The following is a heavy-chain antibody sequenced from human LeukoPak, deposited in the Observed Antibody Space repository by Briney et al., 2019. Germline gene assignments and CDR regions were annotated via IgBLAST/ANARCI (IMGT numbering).Heavy chain of an antibody. D-gene: IGHD6-13*01. Sequence: PSETLSLTCTVSGGSISSGSYYWSWIRQPAGKGLEWIGYIYYSGSTNYNPSLKSRVTISVDTSKNQFSLKLSSVTAADTAVYYCARVWGMAAAGNDAFDIWGQGTMVTVSS. CDR1: GGSISSGSYY. J-gene: IGHJ3*02. V-gene: IGHV4-61*10. CDR3: ARVWGMAAAGNDAFDI. CDR2: IYYSGST.